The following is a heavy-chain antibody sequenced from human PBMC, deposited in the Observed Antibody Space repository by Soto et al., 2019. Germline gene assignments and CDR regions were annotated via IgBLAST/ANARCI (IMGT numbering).Heavy chain of an antibody. V-gene: IGHV1-8*01. J-gene: IGHJ3*02. CDR1: GYTFTSYD. Sequence: QVQLVQSGAEVKKPGASVKVSCKASGYTFTSYDINWVRQATGQGLEWMGWMNPNSGNTGYAQKFQGRVTMTRNTSKSTAYMELSSLRCEDTAVSYCAKAYDDLWSGYYGRSFDIWGQGTMVTVSS. CDR3: AKAYDDLWSGYYGRSFDI. D-gene: IGHD3-3*01. CDR2: MNPNSGNT.